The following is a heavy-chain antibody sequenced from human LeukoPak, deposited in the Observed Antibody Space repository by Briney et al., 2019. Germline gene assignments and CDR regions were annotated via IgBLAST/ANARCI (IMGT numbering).Heavy chain of an antibody. D-gene: IGHD3-3*01. CDR2: IYYSGST. V-gene: IGHV4-61*01. J-gene: IGHJ4*02. Sequence: SETLSLTCTVSGGSVGSGSYCWTWIRQPPGKGLEWIGYIYYSGSTNYNPSLKSRVTISVDTSKNQFSLKLSSVTAADTAVYYCARVSPIFGVDYWGQGTLVTVSS. CDR3: ARVSPIFGVDY. CDR1: GGSVGSGSYC.